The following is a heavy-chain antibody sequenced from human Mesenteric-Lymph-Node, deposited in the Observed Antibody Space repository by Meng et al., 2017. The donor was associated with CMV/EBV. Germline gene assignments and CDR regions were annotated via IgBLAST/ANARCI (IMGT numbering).Heavy chain of an antibody. CDR3: AREYRGNFF. J-gene: IGHJ4*02. V-gene: IGHV1-69*04. CDR1: GGTFSSNP. Sequence: SVKVSCKASGGTFSSNPISWVRQAPGQGLEWMGRIIPFIGKGDYAQKFQGRVTITADKSTTTAYMELSSLRSEDTATYYCAREYRGNFFWGQGTLVTVSS. D-gene: IGHD5-12*01. CDR2: IIPFIGKG.